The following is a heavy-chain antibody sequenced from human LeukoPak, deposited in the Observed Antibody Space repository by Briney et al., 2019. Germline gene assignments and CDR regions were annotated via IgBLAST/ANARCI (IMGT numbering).Heavy chain of an antibody. CDR3: ARGWKFWSGYGGDYYYYMDV. CDR1: GYTFTSYA. D-gene: IGHD3-3*01. V-gene: IGHV1-8*03. CDR2: MNPNSGNI. J-gene: IGHJ6*03. Sequence: ASVKVSCKASGYTFTSYAMHWVRQAPGQGLEWMGWMNPNSGNIDYAQRFQGRVTITTDTSITTAYMELSSLRSEDTAVYYCARGWKFWSGYGGDYYYYMDVWGKGTTVTVSS.